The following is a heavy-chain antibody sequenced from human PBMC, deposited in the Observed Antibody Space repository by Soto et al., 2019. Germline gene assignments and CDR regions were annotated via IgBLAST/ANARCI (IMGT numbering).Heavy chain of an antibody. CDR2: AWYDGDDK. CDR3: ARDQTTSSLAS. CDR1: GFTFSSYG. V-gene: IGHV3-33*01. J-gene: IGHJ4*02. Sequence: QVHVVESGGGVVQPGRSLRLSCAASGFTFSSYGMHWVRQAPGKGLEWVAVAWYDGDDKYYVDSVKGRFTISSDKSKNTLFRQMNSLRAEATAVDYCARDQTTSSLASWGQGTLVIVS. D-gene: IGHD4-17*01.